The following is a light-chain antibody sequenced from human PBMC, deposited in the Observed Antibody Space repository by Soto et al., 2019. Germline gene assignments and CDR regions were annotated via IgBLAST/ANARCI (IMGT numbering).Light chain of an antibody. CDR3: NSYRSSSTPYV. J-gene: IGLJ1*01. CDR1: SSDIGAYNY. V-gene: IGLV2-14*03. Sequence: QSALTQPASVSASPGQSITISCTGTSSDIGAYNYVSWYQQHPGKAPKLMIYDVSHRPSGVSDRFSGPKSGNTASLTISGLQAEDEADYYCNSYRSSSTPYVFGRGTKVTVL. CDR2: DVS.